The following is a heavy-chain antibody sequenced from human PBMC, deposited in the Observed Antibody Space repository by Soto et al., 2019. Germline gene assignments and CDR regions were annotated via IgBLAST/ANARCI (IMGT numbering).Heavy chain of an antibody. CDR3: AKGRGGSGSLTPRVDF. J-gene: IGHJ4*02. CDR1: GFTFNNYA. Sequence: EVQLLESGGGLVQPGGSLRLSCAASGFTFNNYAMTWVRQAPGKGLEWVSAISGGGDTTSYADPVKGRFTVSRDGSKNTLYLQMSSLRAEDTALYYCAKGRGGSGSLTPRVDFWGQATLVTVSS. CDR2: ISGGGDTT. D-gene: IGHD3-10*01. V-gene: IGHV3-23*01.